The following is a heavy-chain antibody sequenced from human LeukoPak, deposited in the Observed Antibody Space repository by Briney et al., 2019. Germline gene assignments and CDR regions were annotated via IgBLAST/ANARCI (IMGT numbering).Heavy chain of an antibody. CDR1: GYTFTSYD. V-gene: IGHV1-8*01. Sequence: ASVKVSCKASGYTFTSYDINWVRQATGQGLEWMGWMNPNSGNTGYAQKFQGRVTMTRNPSISTAYMELSSLRSEDTAVYYCARAAPLYYYYYYMDVWGKGTTVTVSS. J-gene: IGHJ6*03. CDR2: MNPNSGNT. CDR3: ARAAPLYYYYYYMDV. D-gene: IGHD2-15*01.